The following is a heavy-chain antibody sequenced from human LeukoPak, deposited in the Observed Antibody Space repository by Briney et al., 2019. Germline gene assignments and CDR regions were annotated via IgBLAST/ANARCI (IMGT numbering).Heavy chain of an antibody. Sequence: GGSLRLSCAASGFTFSNYWMSWVRQAPGKGLEWLAHIKYDGSEKYYVDSVKGRFTISRDNAKNSLYLQMNSLRAEDTAVYYCTRDQTWGQGTLVIVSS. V-gene: IGHV3-7*01. CDR1: GFTFSNYW. J-gene: IGHJ5*02. CDR3: TRDQT. CDR2: IKYDGSEK.